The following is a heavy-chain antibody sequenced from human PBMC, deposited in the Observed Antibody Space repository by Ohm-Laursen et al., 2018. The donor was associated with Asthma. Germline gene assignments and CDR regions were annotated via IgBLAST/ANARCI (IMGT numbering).Heavy chain of an antibody. V-gene: IGHV3-23*01. J-gene: IGHJ3*02. Sequence: SLRLSCSASGFTFSSYAINWVRQAPGKGLEWVSSISVGGSTHYADSVKGRFTNSRDNSKNILYMQMNSLRAEDTAVYYCARRDYSGGDPNAAFDIWGQGTMVTVSS. CDR3: ARRDYSGGDPNAAFDI. D-gene: IGHD2-21*02. CDR1: GFTFSSYA. CDR2: ISVGGST.